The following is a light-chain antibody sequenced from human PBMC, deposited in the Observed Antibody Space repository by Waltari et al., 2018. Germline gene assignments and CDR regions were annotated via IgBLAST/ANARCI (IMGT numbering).Light chain of an antibody. CDR1: QRVSKY. Sequence: VLTQSPATLSLSPGERATLSCRASQRVSKYLAWYQQKPGQAPRLLIFDASNRATGSPARFSGSGSGTEFSLTISSLEPEDFAVYYCQQRGTYLGLTFGGGTKVDIK. J-gene: IGKJ4*01. V-gene: IGKV3-11*01. CDR2: DAS. CDR3: QQRGTYLGLT.